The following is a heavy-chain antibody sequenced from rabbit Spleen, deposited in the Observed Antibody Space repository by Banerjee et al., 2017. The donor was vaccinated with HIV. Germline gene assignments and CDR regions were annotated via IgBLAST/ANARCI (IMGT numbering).Heavy chain of an antibody. V-gene: IGHV1S47*01. CDR3: VRDQAGDADYGPYYLNL. CDR1: GFDFSNYG. J-gene: IGHJ4*01. CDR2: IEPIFGNT. Sequence: QEQLVESGGGLVQPGGSLKLSCKGSGFDFSNYGVSWVRQAPGKGLEWIGYIEPIFGNTYYATWVNGRFTISSHNAQNPLYLQLSSLTAADTATYFCVRDQAGDADYGPYYLNLWGPGTLVTVS. D-gene: IGHD2-1*01.